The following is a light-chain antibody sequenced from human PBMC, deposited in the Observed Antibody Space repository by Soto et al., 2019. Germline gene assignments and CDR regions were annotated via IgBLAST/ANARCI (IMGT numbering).Light chain of an antibody. CDR2: GAS. CDR1: QTINSD. J-gene: IGKJ4*01. CDR3: QTHNYCPPLT. Sequence: EIVMTQSPATLSVSPGERATLSCRASQTINSDLAWYQQKPGQAPRLLIYGASTRATGIPARFSGSGSGTEFTLTISRLQSKDFAVYYCQTHNYCPPLTFGGGTKVEIK. V-gene: IGKV3-15*01.